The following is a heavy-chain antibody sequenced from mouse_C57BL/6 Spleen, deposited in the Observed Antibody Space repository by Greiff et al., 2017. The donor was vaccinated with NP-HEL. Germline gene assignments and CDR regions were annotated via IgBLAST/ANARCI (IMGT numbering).Heavy chain of an antibody. J-gene: IGHJ2*01. CDR2: IDPSDSYT. CDR1: GYTFTSYW. V-gene: IGHV1-50*01. CDR3: ARGGGNYYFDY. Sequence: VQLQQSGAELVKPGASVKLSCKASGYTFTSYWMQWVKQRPGQGLEWIGEIDPSDSYTNYNQKFKGKATLTVDTSSSTAYMQLSSLTSEDSAVYYCARGGGNYYFDYWGQGTTLTVSS. D-gene: IGHD2-1*01.